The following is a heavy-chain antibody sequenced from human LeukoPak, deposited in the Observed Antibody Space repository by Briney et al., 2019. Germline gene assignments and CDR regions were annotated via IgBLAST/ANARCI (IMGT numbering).Heavy chain of an antibody. Sequence: PGGSLRLSCAASGFTFSNYAIHWVRQAPGKGLEWVAVISYDGTNKYYAHSVKGRFAISRDNSKNTVLLQMSSLRAEDTAVYYCARVPDIVLMVNAAFDYWGQGTLVTVSS. V-gene: IGHV3-30*09. CDR3: ARVPDIVLMVNAAFDY. CDR2: ISYDGTNK. J-gene: IGHJ4*02. D-gene: IGHD2-8*01. CDR1: GFTFSNYA.